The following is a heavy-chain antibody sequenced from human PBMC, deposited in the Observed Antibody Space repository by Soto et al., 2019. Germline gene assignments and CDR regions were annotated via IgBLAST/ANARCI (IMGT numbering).Heavy chain of an antibody. V-gene: IGHV4-39*01. J-gene: IGHJ4*02. CDR2: IYYIGNT. D-gene: IGHD4-17*01. Sequence: QLQLQESGSGLVKPSETLSLTCIVSNGSISSRSSYWGWIRQTPGKGLEWIGSIYYIGNTYYNPSLKSRVTISIDTTKTHFSLKMSSVTAADTAVYFYGGQDYGAKGYYFENWGQEALVTVSS. CDR1: NGSISSRSSY. CDR3: GGQDYGAKGYYFEN.